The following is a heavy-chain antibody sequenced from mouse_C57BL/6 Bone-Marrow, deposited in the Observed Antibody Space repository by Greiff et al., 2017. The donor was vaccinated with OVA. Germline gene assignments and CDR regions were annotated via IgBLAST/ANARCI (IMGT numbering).Heavy chain of an antibody. Sequence: VQLQESGAELARPGASVKLSCKASGYTFTSYGISWVKQRTGQGLEWIGEIYPRSGNTYYNEKFKGKATLTADKSSSTAYMELRSLTSEDSAVYFCARRPFYAMDYWGQGTSVTVSS. J-gene: IGHJ4*01. CDR2: IYPRSGNT. CDR3: ARRPFYAMDY. V-gene: IGHV1-81*01. CDR1: GYTFTSYG.